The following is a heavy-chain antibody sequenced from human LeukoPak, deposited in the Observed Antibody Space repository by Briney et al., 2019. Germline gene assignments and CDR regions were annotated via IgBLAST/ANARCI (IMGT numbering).Heavy chain of an antibody. D-gene: IGHD2-2*01. J-gene: IGHJ6*03. Sequence: ASVKVSCKASGYTFTGYYMHWVRQAPGQGLEWMGWVNPNRGGTNFAQKFQGRVTMTWDTSITTAYMELSRLRSDDTAVYYCARADCSTTCYVDVWGKGTTVTVSS. V-gene: IGHV1-2*02. CDR3: ARADCSTTCYVDV. CDR1: GYTFTGYY. CDR2: VNPNRGGT.